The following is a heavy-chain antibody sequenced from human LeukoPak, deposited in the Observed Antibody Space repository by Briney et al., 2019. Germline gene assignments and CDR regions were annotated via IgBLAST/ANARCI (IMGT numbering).Heavy chain of an antibody. CDR1: GYPFSNYG. CDR3: AREGGGYRLFEF. V-gene: IGHV3-48*04. D-gene: IGHD2-15*01. J-gene: IGHJ4*02. CDR2: ISGRATNT. Sequence: HTGGSLRLSCAASGYPFSNYGMDWVRQTPGRGLEWISYISGRATNTEYADSVKVRFTISRDNAENTLYLQMDNLRAEDTAVYYCAREGGGYRLFEFWGQGLLVTVST.